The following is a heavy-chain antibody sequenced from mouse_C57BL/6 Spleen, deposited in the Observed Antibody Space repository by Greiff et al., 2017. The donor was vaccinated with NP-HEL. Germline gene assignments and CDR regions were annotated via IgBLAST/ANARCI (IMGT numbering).Heavy chain of an antibody. CDR3: ARKGLTTTVVGDWYFDV. J-gene: IGHJ1*03. V-gene: IGHV5-6*01. D-gene: IGHD1-1*01. Sequence: EVQLQQSGGDLVKPGGSLKLSCAASGFTFSSYGMSWVRQTPDKRLEWVATISSGGSYTYYPDSVKGRFTISRDNAKNTLYLQMSSLKSEDTAMYYCARKGLTTTVVGDWYFDVWGTGTTVTVSS. CDR2: ISSGGSYT. CDR1: GFTFSSYG.